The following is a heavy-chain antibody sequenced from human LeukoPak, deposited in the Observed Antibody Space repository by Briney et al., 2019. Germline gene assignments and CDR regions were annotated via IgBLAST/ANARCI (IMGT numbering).Heavy chain of an antibody. CDR1: GFSFNTYW. J-gene: IGHJ4*02. D-gene: IGHD5-18*01. Sequence: PGGSLRLSCAASGFSFNTYWMSWVRQAPGKGLEWVANIKQDGSEKHYVDSVKGRFTISRDNAKNSLDLQMNSLRAEDTAVYYCVRIVTSGYSYVDCWGQGTLVTVSS. V-gene: IGHV3-7*01. CDR3: VRIVTSGYSYVDC. CDR2: IKQDGSEK.